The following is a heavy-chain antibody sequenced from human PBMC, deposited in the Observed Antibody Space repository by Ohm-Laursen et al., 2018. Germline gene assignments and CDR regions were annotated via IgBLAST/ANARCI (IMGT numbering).Heavy chain of an antibody. J-gene: IGHJ3*02. CDR3: ARARLITMVRGVKAFDI. Sequence: TLSLTCAVSGGSISSYYWSWIRQPAGKGLEWIGRIYTSGSTNYNPSLKSRVTMSVDTSKNQFSLKLRSVTAADTAVYYCARARLITMVRGVKAFDIWGQGTMVTVSS. CDR1: GGSISSYY. D-gene: IGHD3-10*01. CDR2: IYTSGST. V-gene: IGHV4-4*07.